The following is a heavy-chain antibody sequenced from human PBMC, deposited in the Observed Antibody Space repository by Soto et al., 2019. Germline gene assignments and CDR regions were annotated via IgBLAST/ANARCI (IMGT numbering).Heavy chain of an antibody. J-gene: IGHJ4*02. CDR2: LSGGDGST. D-gene: IGHD1-26*01. Sequence: EVQLLESGGGLVQPGGSLRLSCAASGFTFSSYAMNWVRQAPGKGLEWVSTLSGGDGSTYYADSVKGRFTISRDNSKNSLYLQMNSLRAEDTAVYYCASLYSGSLNYFDYWGQGTLVTVSS. V-gene: IGHV3-23*01. CDR1: GFTFSSYA. CDR3: ASLYSGSLNYFDY.